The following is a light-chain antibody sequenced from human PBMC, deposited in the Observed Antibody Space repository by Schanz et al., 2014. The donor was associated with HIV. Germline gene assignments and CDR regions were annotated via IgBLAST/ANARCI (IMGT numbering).Light chain of an antibody. CDR2: RGD. Sequence: QSVLTQPPSASGTPGQRVTXSXSGXXXXXXRNTVNWYQQLPGTAPKLLIYRGDQRPSGVPDRISGSKSGTSASLAISGLRSEDEADYYCAAWDDSLNGVVFGGGTKL. J-gene: IGLJ2*01. V-gene: IGLV1-44*01. CDR3: AAWDDSLNGVV. CDR1: XXXXXRNT.